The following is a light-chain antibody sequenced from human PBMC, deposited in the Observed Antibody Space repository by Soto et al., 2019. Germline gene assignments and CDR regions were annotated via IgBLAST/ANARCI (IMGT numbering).Light chain of an antibody. CDR1: SSDIGGHNF. CDR3: GSYTISSLYV. J-gene: IGLJ1*01. CDR2: EVS. V-gene: IGLV2-14*01. Sequence: QSVLTQPASVSGSDGQSITISCTGTSSDIGGHNFVSWYQQRPGTVPKLMLYEVSNRPSGVYNRFSGSKSGNTASLTISGLQADDEADYYCGSYTISSLYVFGTGTKLTVL.